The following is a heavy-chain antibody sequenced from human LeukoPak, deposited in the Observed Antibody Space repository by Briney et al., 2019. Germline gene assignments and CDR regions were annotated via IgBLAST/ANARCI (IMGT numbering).Heavy chain of an antibody. J-gene: IGHJ4*02. CDR3: AKDGSVLPAAMFVDY. CDR1: GFTFSSHA. CDR2: ISGSGGRT. D-gene: IGHD2-2*01. Sequence: GGSLRLSCAASGFTFSSHAMSWVRQAPGKGLEWVSAISGSGGRTYYADSVKGRFTISRDNSKNTLYLQMNTLRAGDTAVYYCAKDGSVLPAAMFVDYWGQGTLVTVSS. V-gene: IGHV3-23*01.